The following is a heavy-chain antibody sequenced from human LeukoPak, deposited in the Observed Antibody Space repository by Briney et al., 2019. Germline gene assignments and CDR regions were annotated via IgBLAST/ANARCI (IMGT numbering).Heavy chain of an antibody. V-gene: IGHV4-61*02. D-gene: IGHD2-15*01. Sequence: SETLSLTCTVSGGSISSGSYYWSWIRQPAGKGLEWIGRIYTSGSTNYNPSLKSRVTISVDTYKNQFSLKLSSVTAADTAVYYCASVVSDPKGDYYFDYWGQGTLVTVSS. CDR3: ASVVSDPKGDYYFDY. J-gene: IGHJ4*02. CDR2: IYTSGST. CDR1: GGSISSGSYY.